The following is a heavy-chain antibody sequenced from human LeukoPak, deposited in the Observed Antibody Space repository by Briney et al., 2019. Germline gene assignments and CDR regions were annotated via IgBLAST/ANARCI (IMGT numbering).Heavy chain of an antibody. CDR3: AKDQVRGVIGYGFDY. V-gene: IGHV3-9*01. Sequence: QSGGSLRLSCAASGFTFDDYAMHWVRQAPGKGLEWVSGISWNSGSIGYADSVKGRFTISRDNAKNSLYLQMNSLRAEDTALYYCAKDQVRGVIGYGFDYWGQGTLVTVSS. CDR1: GFTFDDYA. D-gene: IGHD3-10*01. CDR2: ISWNSGSI. J-gene: IGHJ4*02.